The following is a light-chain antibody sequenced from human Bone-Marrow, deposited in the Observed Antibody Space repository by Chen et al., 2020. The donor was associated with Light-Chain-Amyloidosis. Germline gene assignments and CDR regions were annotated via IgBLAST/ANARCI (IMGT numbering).Light chain of an antibody. CDR2: GDT. V-gene: IGLV1-40*01. CDR1: SSNIGAGYD. Sequence: QSVLTQSPSVPGDPGQRVIISCSGSSSNIGAGYDVHWYQQIPGTAPKLLIYGDTNRPSGVPDRFSGFKSGTSAYLAIAGLQAEDEAHYFCQSYDSSLSGVVFGGGAKLTVL. J-gene: IGLJ2*01. CDR3: QSYDSSLSGVV.